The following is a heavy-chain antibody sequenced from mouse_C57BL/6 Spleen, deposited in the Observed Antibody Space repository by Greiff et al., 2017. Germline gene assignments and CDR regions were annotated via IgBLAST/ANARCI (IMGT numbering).Heavy chain of an antibody. CDR2: IYPGDGDT. Sequence: QVQLQQSGPELVKPGASVKISCKASGYAFSSSWMNWVKQRPGKGLEWIGRIYPGDGDTNYNGKFTGKATLTADKSSSTAYMQLSSLTSEDSAVYFCARWGTRYFDVWGTGTTVTVSS. J-gene: IGHJ1*03. CDR1: GYAFSSSW. V-gene: IGHV1-82*01. CDR3: ARWGTRYFDV. D-gene: IGHD1-1*01.